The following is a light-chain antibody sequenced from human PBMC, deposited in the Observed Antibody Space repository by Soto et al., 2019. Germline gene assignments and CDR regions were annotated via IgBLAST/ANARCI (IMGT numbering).Light chain of an antibody. J-gene: IGKJ1*01. CDR2: LGS. Sequence: DIVMPQSPLSLPVTPGEPASISCRSRQNLMHSPGYNYLDWYLQKPGQSPQLLIHLGSNRASGVPDRFSGRGSGTDFTLKISRVEAEDVGVYYCMQTLQTPTFGQGTKVEIK. V-gene: IGKV2-28*01. CDR3: MQTLQTPT. CDR1: QNLMHSPGYNY.